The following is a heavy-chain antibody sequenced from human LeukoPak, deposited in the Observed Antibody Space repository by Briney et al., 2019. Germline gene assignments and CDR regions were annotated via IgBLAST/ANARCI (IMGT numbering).Heavy chain of an antibody. CDR1: GFTFSNYA. D-gene: IGHD3-10*01. V-gene: IGHV3-23*01. CDR2: ISRSGGST. J-gene: IGHJ4*02. CDR3: AKRSLTMVRGVFDY. Sequence: PGGSLRLSCAASGFTFSNYAMNWVRQAPGRGLEWVSGISRSGGSTYYVDSVKGRFTIRRDNSKNTMCLQMNSLRAEDTAVYYCAKRSLTMVRGVFDYWGQGILVTVSS.